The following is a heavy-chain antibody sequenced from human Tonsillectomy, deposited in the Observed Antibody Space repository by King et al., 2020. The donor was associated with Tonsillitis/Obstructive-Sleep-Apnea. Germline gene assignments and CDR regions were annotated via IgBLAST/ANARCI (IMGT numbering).Heavy chain of an antibody. J-gene: IGHJ6*02. V-gene: IGHV4-34*01. CDR2: INHSGST. CDR3: ATGVVTSYYYGMDV. CDR1: GGSFSGYY. D-gene: IGHD3-3*01. Sequence: VQLQQWGAGLLKPSETLSLTCAVYGGSFSGYYWSWIRQPPGKGLEWIGEINHSGSTNYNPSLKSRVTISVDTSKNQFSLKLSSVTAADTAVYYCATGVVTSYYYGMDVWGQGTTVTVSS.